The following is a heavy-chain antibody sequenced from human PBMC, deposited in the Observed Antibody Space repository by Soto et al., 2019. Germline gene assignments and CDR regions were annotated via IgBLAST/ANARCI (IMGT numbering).Heavy chain of an antibody. J-gene: IGHJ5*02. Sequence: SETLSLTCAVSGGSISSSNWWSWVRQPPGKGLEWIGEIYHSGSTNYNPSLKSRVTISVDKSKNQFSLKLSRLRSDDTAVYYCAMSPVARKNWFDPWGQGTLVTVSS. CDR1: GGSISSSNW. D-gene: IGHD2-15*01. CDR3: AMSPVARKNWFDP. V-gene: IGHV4-4*02. CDR2: IYHSGST.